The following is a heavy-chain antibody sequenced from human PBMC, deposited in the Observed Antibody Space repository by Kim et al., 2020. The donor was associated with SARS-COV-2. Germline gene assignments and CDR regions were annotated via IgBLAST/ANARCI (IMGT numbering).Heavy chain of an antibody. CDR2: IRSKGDNI. CDR1: GFTFSSTT. CDR3: VKGWGRDTEATASPF. Sequence: GGSLRLSCSASGFTFSSTTMHWVRQAPGKGLEHVSSIRSKGDNIYYGDSVKGRFIISRDNSKNTLDLQMSSLRPEDTAVYYCVKGWGRDTEATASPFWGQGTLVTVSS. V-gene: IGHV3-64D*06. J-gene: IGHJ4*02. D-gene: IGHD2-21*02.